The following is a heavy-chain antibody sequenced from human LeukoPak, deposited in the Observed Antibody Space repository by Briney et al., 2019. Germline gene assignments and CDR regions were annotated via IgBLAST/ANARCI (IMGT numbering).Heavy chain of an antibody. CDR2: ISAYNGNT. Sequence: ASVNVSCTASGYTFTSYGISWVRQASGQGLEWMGWISAYNGNTNYAQKLQGRVTMTTDTSTSTAYMELRSLRSDDTAVYYCARAHYDFWSGYYYYYYGMDVWGQGTTVTVSS. V-gene: IGHV1-18*01. CDR3: ARAHYDFWSGYYYYYYGMDV. D-gene: IGHD3-3*01. J-gene: IGHJ6*02. CDR1: GYTFTSYG.